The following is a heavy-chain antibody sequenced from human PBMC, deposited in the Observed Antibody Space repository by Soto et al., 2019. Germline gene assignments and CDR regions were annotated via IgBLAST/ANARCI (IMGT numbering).Heavy chain of an antibody. D-gene: IGHD3-22*01. CDR2: IYPGDSDT. Sequence: PGESLKISCKGSGYSFTSYWIGWVRQMPGKGLEWMGIIYPGDSDTRYSPSFQGQVTISADKSISTAYLQWSSLKASDTAMYYCASLYYDSSGYSDSFDIWRQGTMVTASS. J-gene: IGHJ3*02. CDR3: ASLYYDSSGYSDSFDI. V-gene: IGHV5-51*01. CDR1: GYSFTSYW.